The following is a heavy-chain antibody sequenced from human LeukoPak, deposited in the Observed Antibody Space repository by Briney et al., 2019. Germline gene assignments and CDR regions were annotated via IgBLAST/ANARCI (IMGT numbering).Heavy chain of an antibody. CDR1: GYTFTGYY. Sequence: VASVKVSCKASGYTFTGYYMHWVRQAPGQGLEWMGWINPNSGSTNYAQKFQGRVTMTRDTSISTAYMELSRLRSDDTAVYYCARVKPLVGAYDWGQGTLVTVSS. D-gene: IGHD1-26*01. V-gene: IGHV1-2*02. J-gene: IGHJ4*02. CDR3: ARVKPLVGAYD. CDR2: INPNSGST.